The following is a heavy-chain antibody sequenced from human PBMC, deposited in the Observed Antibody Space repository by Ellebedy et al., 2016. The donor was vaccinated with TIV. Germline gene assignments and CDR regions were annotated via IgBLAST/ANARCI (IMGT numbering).Heavy chain of an antibody. CDR2: MNPNSGNT. Sequence: ASVKVSXXASGYTFTSYDINWVRQATGQGLEWMGWMNPNSGNTGYAQKFQGRVTMTRNTSISTAYMELSSLRSEDTAVYYCASAVDILTGYQDYWGQGTLVTVSS. CDR3: ASAVDILTGYQDY. J-gene: IGHJ4*02. CDR1: GYTFTSYD. D-gene: IGHD3-9*01. V-gene: IGHV1-8*01.